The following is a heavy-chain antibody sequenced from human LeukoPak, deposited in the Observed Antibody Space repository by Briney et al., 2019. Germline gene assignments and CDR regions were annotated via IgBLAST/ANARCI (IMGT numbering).Heavy chain of an antibody. V-gene: IGHV4-31*03. CDR3: ARDQQLVNERRFDY. Sequence: SETLSLTCTVSGGSIRYSSYYWGWIRQHPGKGLEWIGYIYYSGSTYYNPSLKSRVTISVDTSKNQFSLKLSSVTAADTAVYYCARDQQLVNERRFDYWGQGTLVTVSS. CDR2: IYYSGST. D-gene: IGHD6-13*01. CDR1: GGSIRYSSYY. J-gene: IGHJ4*02.